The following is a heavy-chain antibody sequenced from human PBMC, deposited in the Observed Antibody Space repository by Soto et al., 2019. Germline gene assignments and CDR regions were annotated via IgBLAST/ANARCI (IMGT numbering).Heavy chain of an antibody. CDR2: INSDGSST. V-gene: IGHV3-74*01. CDR1: GFTFSSYW. J-gene: IGHJ6*03. CDR3: ARVSGSGSPYYYYYMDV. D-gene: IGHD3-10*01. Sequence: GGSLRLSCAAPGFTFSSYWMHWVRQAPGKGLVWVSRINSDGSSTSYADSVKGRFTISRDNAKNTLYLQMNSLRAEDTAVYYCARVSGSGSPYYYYYMDVWGKGTTVTVSS.